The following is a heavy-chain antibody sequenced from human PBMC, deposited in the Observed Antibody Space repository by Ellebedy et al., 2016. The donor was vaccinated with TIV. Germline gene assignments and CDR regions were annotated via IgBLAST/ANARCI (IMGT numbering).Heavy chain of an antibody. CDR2: IWYDGSNK. V-gene: IGHV3-33*01. CDR1: GFTFSSYG. Sequence: GGSLRLSXAASGFTFSSYGMHWVRQAPGKGLEWVAVIWYDGSNKYYADSVKGRFTISRDNSKNTLYLQMNGLRAEDTAVYYCARHYGDYGKDHWGQGTLVTVSS. D-gene: IGHD4-17*01. CDR3: ARHYGDYGKDH. J-gene: IGHJ4*02.